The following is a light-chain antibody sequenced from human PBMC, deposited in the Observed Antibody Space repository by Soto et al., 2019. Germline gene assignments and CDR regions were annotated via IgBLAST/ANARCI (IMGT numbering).Light chain of an antibody. CDR1: QSVANSH. CDR3: QQYGNSPPGT. Sequence: EIVLTQSPATLSLSPGERATLSCRASQSVANSHVAWYQQRRGLPPRLLIYGASNRATGIPDRFSGSGSGADFTLTISRLEPEDFAVYFCQQYGNSPPGTFGQGTRWRI. V-gene: IGKV3-20*01. J-gene: IGKJ5*01. CDR2: GAS.